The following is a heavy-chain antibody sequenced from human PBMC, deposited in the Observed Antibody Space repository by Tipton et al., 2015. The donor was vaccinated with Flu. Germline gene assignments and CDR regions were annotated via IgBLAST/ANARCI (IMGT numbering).Heavy chain of an antibody. D-gene: IGHD2-2*01. CDR1: GFSISSGYY. Sequence: TLSLTCAVSGFSISSGYYWGWIRQPPGKGLEWIGGIHHSGTTYYNPSLKSRVTMSVDTSKNQFSLKLSSVTAADTAAYYCAKVYCDSTNCYAGRLQFDYWGQGTLVTVSS. CDR2: IHHSGTT. J-gene: IGHJ4*02. CDR3: AKVYCDSTNCYAGRLQFDY. V-gene: IGHV4-38-2*01.